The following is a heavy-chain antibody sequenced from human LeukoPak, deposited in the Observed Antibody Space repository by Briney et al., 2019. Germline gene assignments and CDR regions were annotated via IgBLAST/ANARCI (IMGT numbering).Heavy chain of an antibody. D-gene: IGHD2-15*01. V-gene: IGHV1-24*01. J-gene: IGHJ6*02. CDR3: ARDSEVVVAATPGDYYHYGMDV. CDR1: GYTLSELS. Sequence: ASVKVSCQVSGYTLSELSMRWVRQAPGKGLEWMGGFDPEDGETVYAQKFQGRVTMTEDTSTETAYMELSSLRSEDTAVYYCARDSEVVVAATPGDYYHYGMDVWGQGTTVTVSS. CDR2: FDPEDGET.